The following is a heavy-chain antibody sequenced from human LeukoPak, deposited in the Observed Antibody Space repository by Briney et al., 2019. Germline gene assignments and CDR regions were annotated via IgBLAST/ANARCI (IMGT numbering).Heavy chain of an antibody. CDR1: GFTFSTYS. J-gene: IGHJ4*02. CDR3: ARSPRYFDWLFYFDS. V-gene: IGHV3-48*04. Sequence: TGGSLRLSCVASGFTFSTYSLNWVRQAPGKGLEWVSYISSSSATIYHEDSVKGRFTISRDNAKNSLYLQMNSLRAEDTAVYYCARSPRYFDWLFYFDSWGQGTLVTVSS. CDR2: ISSSSATI. D-gene: IGHD3-9*01.